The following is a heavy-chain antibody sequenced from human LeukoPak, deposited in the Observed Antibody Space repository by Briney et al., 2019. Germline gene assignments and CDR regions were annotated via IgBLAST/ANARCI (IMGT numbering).Heavy chain of an antibody. CDR2: IYHSGST. D-gene: IGHD3-22*01. V-gene: IGHV4-34*01. Sequence: SETLSFTCAVYGGSFSGYYWSWIRQPPGKGLEWIGSIYHSGSTYYNPSLKSRVTISVDTSKNQFSLKLSSVTAADTAVYYCAREMITMIVVVMTNWFDPWGQGTLVTVSS. CDR3: AREMITMIVVVMTNWFDP. J-gene: IGHJ5*02. CDR1: GGSFSGYY.